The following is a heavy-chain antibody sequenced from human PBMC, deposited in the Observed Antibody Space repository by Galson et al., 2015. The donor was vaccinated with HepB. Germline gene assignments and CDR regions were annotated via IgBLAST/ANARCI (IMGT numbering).Heavy chain of an antibody. CDR1: GGSISSSSYY. Sequence: LSLTCTVSGGSISSSSYYWGWIRQPPGKGLEWIGSIYYSGSTYYNPSLKSRATISVDTSKNQFSLKLSSVTAADTAVYYCARHSARVVKHYFDYWGQGTLVTVSS. CDR2: IYYSGST. D-gene: IGHD5-18*01. J-gene: IGHJ4*02. V-gene: IGHV4-39*01. CDR3: ARHSARVVKHYFDY.